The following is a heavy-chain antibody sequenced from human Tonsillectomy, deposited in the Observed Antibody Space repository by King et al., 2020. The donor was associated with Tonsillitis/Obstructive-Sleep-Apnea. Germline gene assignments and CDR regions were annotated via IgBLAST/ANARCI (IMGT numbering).Heavy chain of an antibody. V-gene: IGHV5-51*01. CDR3: ARYCAGGSCVDH. CDR2: IYPGDSDT. J-gene: IGHJ4*02. D-gene: IGHD2-8*02. Sequence: VQLVESGAEVKKPGESLKISCTDSGHSFSYYWIGWVRQMPGKGLEWMGIIYPGDSDTIYSPSFQGQVTISADKSTNTAYLQWSSLKASDTAIYFCARYCAGGSCVDHWGQGTLVTVSS. CDR1: GHSFSYYW.